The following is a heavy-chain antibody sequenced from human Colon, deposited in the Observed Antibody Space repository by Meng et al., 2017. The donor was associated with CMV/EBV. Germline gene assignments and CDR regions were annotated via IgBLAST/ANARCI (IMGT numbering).Heavy chain of an antibody. J-gene: IGHJ4*02. Sequence: QVQLLQSAAVVNNRGASVKGSCTASGYTFNSYPISWVRQAPGQGLEWMGWISTYNGNTNYAQKFQGRLTLTTDTSTSTAYMELRGLRSDVTAVYYCAREKATVTTFMLLYWGLGTLVTVSS. D-gene: IGHD4-17*01. CDR1: GYTFNSYP. CDR2: ISTYNGNT. V-gene: IGHV1-18*01. CDR3: AREKATVTTFMLLY.